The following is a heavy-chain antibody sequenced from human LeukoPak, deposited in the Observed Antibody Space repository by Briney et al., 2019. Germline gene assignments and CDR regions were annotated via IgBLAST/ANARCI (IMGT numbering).Heavy chain of an antibody. Sequence: SETLSLTCAVYGGSFSGYYWNWIRQPPGKGLEWIGEINDSGSTNYNPSLKSRVTISVDTSKNQFSLKLSSVTAADTAVYYCARTYYYDSSGYYYEDYWGQGTLVTVSS. CDR2: INDSGST. CDR3: ARTYYYDSSGYYYEDY. D-gene: IGHD3-22*01. CDR1: GGSFSGYY. J-gene: IGHJ4*02. V-gene: IGHV4-34*01.